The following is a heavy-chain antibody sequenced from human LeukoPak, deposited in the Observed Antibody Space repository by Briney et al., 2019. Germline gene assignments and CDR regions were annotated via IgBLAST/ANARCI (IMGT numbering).Heavy chain of an antibody. CDR2: IKTDGSEK. J-gene: IGHJ4*02. CDR3: ARDYTRYFH. D-gene: IGHD3-9*01. V-gene: IGHV3-7*03. Sequence: GGSLRLSCEASGFTFSSYWMSWVRQAPGKGLEWVANIKTDGSEKYYVDSVKGRFTISRDNAKNSLYLQMNSLRAEDTAVYYWARDYTRYFHWGQGTLVIVSS. CDR1: GFTFSSYW.